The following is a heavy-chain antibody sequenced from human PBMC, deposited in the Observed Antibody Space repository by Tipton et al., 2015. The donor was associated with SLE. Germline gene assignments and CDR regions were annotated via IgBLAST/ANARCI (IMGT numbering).Heavy chain of an antibody. Sequence: LSLTCAVSGYSISSGYYWGWIRQPPGKGLEWIGSIYHSGSTYYNPSLKSRVTISVDTSKNQFSLRLSSVTAADTAVYYCARLGVVPAAPDAFDIWGQGTMVTVSS. CDR1: GYSISSGYY. D-gene: IGHD2-2*01. CDR2: IYHSGST. V-gene: IGHV4-38-2*01. CDR3: ARLGVVPAAPDAFDI. J-gene: IGHJ3*02.